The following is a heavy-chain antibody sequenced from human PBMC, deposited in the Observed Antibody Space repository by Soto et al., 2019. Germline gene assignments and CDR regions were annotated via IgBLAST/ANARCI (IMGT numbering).Heavy chain of an antibody. CDR3: ARVGGVPATVSWSGGMDV. CDR1: GGSISSYY. V-gene: IGHV4-59*01. J-gene: IGHJ6*02. CDR2: IYYSGST. Sequence: SETLSLTCTVSGGSISSYYWSWIRQPPGKGLEWIGYIYYSGSTNYNPSLKSRVTISVDTSKNQFSLKLSSVTAADTAVYYGARVGGVPATVSWSGGMDVWGQGTTVTVSS. D-gene: IGHD2-2*01.